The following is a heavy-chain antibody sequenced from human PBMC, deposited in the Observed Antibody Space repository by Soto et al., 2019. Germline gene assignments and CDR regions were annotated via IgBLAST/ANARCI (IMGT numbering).Heavy chain of an antibody. J-gene: IGHJ4*02. CDR3: AKELISVADNFDY. V-gene: IGHV3-74*01. D-gene: IGHD6-19*01. CDR1: GFSFSSYR. CDR2: IDSDGSDT. Sequence: GGSLRLSCAASGFSFSSYRMHWVRQAPGRGLVWVSRIDSDGSDTTYADSVKGRFTISRDNAKNTLFLQMNSLRAEDSAVYYCAKELISVADNFDYWGQATLVTVSS.